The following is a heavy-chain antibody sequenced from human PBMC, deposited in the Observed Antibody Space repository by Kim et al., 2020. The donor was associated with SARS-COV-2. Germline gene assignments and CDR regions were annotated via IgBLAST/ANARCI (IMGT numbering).Heavy chain of an antibody. CDR2: INRSGSIK. CDR1: GFTLSSYE. D-gene: IGHD4-17*01. CDR3: AREVTTTPDAFDI. J-gene: IGHJ3*02. Sequence: GGSLRLSCAVSGFTLSSYEMNWVRQAPGKGLEWVSYINRSGSIKHYADSVKGRFTISRDNAKNSLYLQMNSLRAEDTAVYYCAREVTTTPDAFDIWGQGTLVTVSS. V-gene: IGHV3-48*03.